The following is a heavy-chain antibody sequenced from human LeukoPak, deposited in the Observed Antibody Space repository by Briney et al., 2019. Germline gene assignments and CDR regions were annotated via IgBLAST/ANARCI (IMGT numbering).Heavy chain of an antibody. J-gene: IGHJ6*02. Sequence: GGSLRLSCAASGFTFSSYSMNWVRQAPGKGLEWVSSISSSSYIYYADSVKGRFTISRDNAKNSLYLQMNSLRAEDTAVYYCARGYYYDSSGYVNYYYYGMDVWGQGTTVTVSS. V-gene: IGHV3-21*01. CDR1: GFTFSSYS. CDR3: ARGYYYDSSGYVNYYYYGMDV. D-gene: IGHD3-22*01. CDR2: ISSSSYI.